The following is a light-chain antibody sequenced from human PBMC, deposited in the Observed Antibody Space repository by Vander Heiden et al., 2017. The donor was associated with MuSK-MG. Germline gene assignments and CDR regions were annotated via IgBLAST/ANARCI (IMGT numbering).Light chain of an antibody. CDR2: EVT. Sequence: QSALPQPPSASRSPGQSVTISCTGTSSDVGGYNDVSCYQQHPGKAPKVLIYEVTKRPSGVPDRFAGSKSGNTASLTVSGLQAEDEADYYCSSYVGSNSYVFGTGTKVTVL. CDR1: SSDVGGYND. V-gene: IGLV2-8*01. CDR3: SSYVGSNSYV. J-gene: IGLJ1*01.